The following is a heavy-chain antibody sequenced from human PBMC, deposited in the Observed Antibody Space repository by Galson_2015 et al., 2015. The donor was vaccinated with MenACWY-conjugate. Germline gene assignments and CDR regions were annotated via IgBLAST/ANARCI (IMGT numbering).Heavy chain of an antibody. CDR1: GFRFSDYD. J-gene: IGHJ4*02. V-gene: IGHV3-48*03. Sequence: SLRLSCAVSGFRFSDYDLNWVRQAPGKGPEWVSYISTSGTTIEYAESVKGRFTISRDNAKNSLYLQMDSLRAEDTAVYYCARAHTISGVVGIPSFFDNWSPGTLVSGSS. D-gene: IGHD3-3*01. CDR3: ARAHTISGVVGIPSFFDN. CDR2: ISTSGTTI.